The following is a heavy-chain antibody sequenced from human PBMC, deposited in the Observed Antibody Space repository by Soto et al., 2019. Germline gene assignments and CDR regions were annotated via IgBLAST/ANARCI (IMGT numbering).Heavy chain of an antibody. CDR1: GGSISSAAYC. CDR3: ARGPSGDKIDY. J-gene: IGHJ4*02. CDR2: IYDGGTT. D-gene: IGHD7-27*01. V-gene: IGHV4-30-4*01. Sequence: SETLSLTCIVSGGSISSAAYCWSWIRQSPDKGLEWIGHIYDGGTTYSSPSLKGRVTISADTSETQFSLKLSSVSAADTAVYYCARGPSGDKIDYWGQGIQVTVSS.